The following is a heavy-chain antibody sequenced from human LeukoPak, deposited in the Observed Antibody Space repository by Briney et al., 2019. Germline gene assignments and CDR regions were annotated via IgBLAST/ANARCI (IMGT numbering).Heavy chain of an antibody. CDR1: GGSFSGYY. V-gene: IGHV4-34*01. D-gene: IGHD3-10*01. CDR2: INHSGST. CDR3: ARGFGEVDY. J-gene: IGHJ4*02. Sequence: SETLSLTCAVYGGSFSGYYWSWIRQPPGKGLEWIGEINHSGSTNYNPSLKSRVTMSVDTSKNQFSLKLSSVTAADTAVYYCARGFGEVDYWGQGTLVTVSS.